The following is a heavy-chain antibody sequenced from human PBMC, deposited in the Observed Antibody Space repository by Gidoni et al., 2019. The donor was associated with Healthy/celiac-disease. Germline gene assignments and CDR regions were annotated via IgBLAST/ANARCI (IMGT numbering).Heavy chain of an antibody. D-gene: IGHD6-19*01. CDR3: AKRTVPGIAVTGPLGY. J-gene: IGHJ4*02. CDR1: EFTFSSYA. Sequence: EVQLLESGGGLVQPGGSLRLSCAASEFTFSSYAMSWVRQAPGKGLEWVSAISGSGGSTYYADSVKGRFTISRDNSKNTLYLQMNSLRAEDTAVYYCAKRTVPGIAVTGPLGYWGQGTLVTVSS. V-gene: IGHV3-23*01. CDR2: ISGSGGST.